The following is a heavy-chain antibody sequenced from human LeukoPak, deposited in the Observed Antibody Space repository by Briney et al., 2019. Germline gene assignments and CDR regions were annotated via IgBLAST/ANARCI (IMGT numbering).Heavy chain of an antibody. V-gene: IGHV3-7*01. D-gene: IGHD1-7*01. Sequence: GGSLRLSCAASGFTFSSYWMSWVRQAPGKGPEWVANIKQDGSEKRYVDSVKGRFTISRDNTKDSLYLQMNSLRAEDTAVYYCATAAYNWNYYFDYWGQGTLVSVSS. CDR1: GFTFSSYW. CDR3: ATAAYNWNYYFDY. J-gene: IGHJ4*02. CDR2: IKQDGSEK.